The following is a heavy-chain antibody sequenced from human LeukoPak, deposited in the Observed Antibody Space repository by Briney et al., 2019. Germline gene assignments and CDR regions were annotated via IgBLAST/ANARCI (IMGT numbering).Heavy chain of an antibody. CDR3: ARLVDYDNSGDPDIFDI. J-gene: IGHJ3*02. CDR2: INYSGRI. D-gene: IGHD3-22*01. CDR1: IDLISRYY. Sequence: AVTLTLTCIVSIDLISRYYWSGLRQTPGKALEWIAFINYSGRIKYNSSIQCRVSISLDTSNNHFSLQLRSVMAADTAVYYCARLVDYDNSGDPDIFDIWGQGTIVSIS. V-gene: IGHV4-59*01.